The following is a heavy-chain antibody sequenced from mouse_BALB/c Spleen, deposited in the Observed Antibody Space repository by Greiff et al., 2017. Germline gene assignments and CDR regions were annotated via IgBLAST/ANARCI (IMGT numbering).Heavy chain of an antibody. J-gene: IGHJ1*01. Sequence: EVKLMESGGGLVQPGGSLKLSCAASGFTFSSYGMSWVRQTPDKRLELVATINSNGGSTYYPDSVKGRFTISRDNAKNTLYLQMSSLKSEDTAMYYCARDRGSLLPYFDVWGAGTTVTVSS. CDR2: INSNGGST. V-gene: IGHV5-6-3*01. CDR3: ARDRGSLLPYFDV. CDR1: GFTFSSYG. D-gene: IGHD2-1*01.